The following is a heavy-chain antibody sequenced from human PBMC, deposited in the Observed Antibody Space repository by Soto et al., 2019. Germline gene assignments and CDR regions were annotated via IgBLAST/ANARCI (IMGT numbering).Heavy chain of an antibody. CDR3: AGDIRSGSYRFDY. CDR2: IYDTGRT. V-gene: IGHV4-4*09. D-gene: IGHD1-26*01. J-gene: IGHJ4*02. Sequence: SETLSLTCTVSDASIDSYYWSWIRQPPGRGLEWIGYIYDTGRTTYNPSLKSRLTISLDRSKNQFSLKLTSMTAADTAIYFCAGDIRSGSYRFDYSGQVILVTVS. CDR1: DASIDSYY.